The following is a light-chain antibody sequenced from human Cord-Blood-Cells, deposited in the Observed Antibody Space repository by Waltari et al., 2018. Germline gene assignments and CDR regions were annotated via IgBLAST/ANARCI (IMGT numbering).Light chain of an antibody. Sequence: QSALTPPASVSGSPGQSITISCTGTSSDVGGYYYVSWYQQHPGEAPNLMIYYVRNRPSGVSNRFSGSKSGNTASLTISGLQAEDEADYYCSSYTSSSTWVFGGGTKLTVL. CDR1: SSDVGGYYY. J-gene: IGLJ3*02. V-gene: IGLV2-14*01. CDR2: YVR. CDR3: SSYTSSSTWV.